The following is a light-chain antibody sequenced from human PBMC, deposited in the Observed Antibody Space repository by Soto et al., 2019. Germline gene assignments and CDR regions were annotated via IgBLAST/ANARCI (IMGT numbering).Light chain of an antibody. J-gene: IGKJ1*01. CDR3: QQYNNWPQT. CDR1: QGISSY. CDR2: AAS. V-gene: IGKV1-9*01. Sequence: DIQLTQSPSFLSASVGDRVTITCRASQGISSYLAWFQQKPGKAPKVLIYAASILQGGVPSRFSGSGSGTEFTLTISSLQPEDFATYYCQQYNNWPQTFGQGTKVEIK.